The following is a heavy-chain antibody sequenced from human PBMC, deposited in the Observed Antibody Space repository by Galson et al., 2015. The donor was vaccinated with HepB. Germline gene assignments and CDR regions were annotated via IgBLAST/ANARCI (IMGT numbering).Heavy chain of an antibody. D-gene: IGHD3-16*01. Sequence: FLRLSCAASGFTFSSHSMNWVRQAPRQGLEWVSYISSSSSTIYYADSVKGRFTISRDNAKNSLYLQLKSLRHEDTAVDYCERDGTTEVWGVQWGSSPHFDYWGQGTLVTVSS. CDR1: GFTFSSHS. CDR3: ERDGTTEVWGVQWGSSPHFDY. J-gene: IGHJ4*01. V-gene: IGHV3-48*02. CDR2: ISSSSSTI.